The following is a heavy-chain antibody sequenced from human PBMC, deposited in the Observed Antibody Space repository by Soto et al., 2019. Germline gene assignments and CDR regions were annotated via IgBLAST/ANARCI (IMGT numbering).Heavy chain of an antibody. CDR3: ARAGCDGGRCYTLVGLRYGMDV. CDR2: ISYDGSNK. J-gene: IGHJ6*02. V-gene: IGHV3-30-3*01. Sequence: QVQLVESGGGVVQPGRSLRLSCAASGFTFSSYAMYWVRQAPGKGLEWVAVISYDGSNKYYADSVKGRFTISRDNSKNPLYLQMNSLRAEDTGVYYCARAGCDGGRCYTLVGLRYGMDVWGQGTTVTVSS. CDR1: GFTFSSYA. D-gene: IGHD2-15*01.